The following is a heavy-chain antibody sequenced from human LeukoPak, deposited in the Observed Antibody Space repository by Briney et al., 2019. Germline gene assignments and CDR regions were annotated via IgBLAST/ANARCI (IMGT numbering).Heavy chain of an antibody. Sequence: GDPLKFSWKASGSSFTSYRIGWVRKLHGKGLEWIGLIYPVDSDTRYSPSIQGQVTISADKSISTGYLQWSSLKASDTAMYYCARLRPTTGTTLGGYYFDYWGQGTLVTVSS. CDR3: ARLRPTTGTTLGGYYFDY. V-gene: IGHV5-51*01. CDR2: IYPVDSDT. J-gene: IGHJ4*02. D-gene: IGHD1-1*01. CDR1: GSSFTSYR.